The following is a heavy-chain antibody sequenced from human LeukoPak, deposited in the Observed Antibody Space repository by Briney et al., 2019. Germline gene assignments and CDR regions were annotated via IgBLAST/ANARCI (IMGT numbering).Heavy chain of an antibody. Sequence: NPGGSLRLSCAASGFTFSDYYMSWIRQAPGKGLEWVSYISSSGSTIYYADSVKGRFTISRDNAKNSLYLQMNSLRAEDTAVYYCARDFRFCTSRVNWFDPWGQGTLVTVSS. D-gene: IGHD2-2*01. J-gene: IGHJ5*02. CDR1: GFTFSDYY. V-gene: IGHV3-11*01. CDR3: ARDFRFCTSRVNWFDP. CDR2: ISSSGSTI.